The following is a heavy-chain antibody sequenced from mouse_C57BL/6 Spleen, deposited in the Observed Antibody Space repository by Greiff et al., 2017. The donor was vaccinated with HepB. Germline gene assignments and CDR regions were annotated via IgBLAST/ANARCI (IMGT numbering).Heavy chain of an antibody. CDR2: IYPGGGDT. CDR3: ARTGTAMDY. CDR1: GYAFSSSW. Sequence: VQLKESGPELVKPGASVKISCKASGYAFSSSWMNWVKQRPGKGLEWIGRIYPGGGDTNYNGKFKGKATLTADKSSSTAYMQLSSLTSEDSAVYFCARTGTAMDYWGQGTSVTVSS. V-gene: IGHV1-82*01. J-gene: IGHJ4*01. D-gene: IGHD4-1*01.